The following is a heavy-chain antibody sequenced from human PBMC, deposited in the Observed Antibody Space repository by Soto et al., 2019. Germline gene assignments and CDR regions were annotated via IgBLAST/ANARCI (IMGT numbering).Heavy chain of an antibody. V-gene: IGHV3-30*18. J-gene: IGHJ6*01. CDR1: GFTFSTYA. CDR3: GKDLHHSSGYFFTVRLNAMDV. Sequence: GGSLRLSCAASGFTFSTYAMQWVRQAPGKGLEWVALMSYDGTNEYYADSVKGRFTISRDNSKNMLFLQINSLRAEDTAVYYCGKDLHHSSGYFFTVRLNAMDVWGQGTTVTVSS. CDR2: MSYDGTNE. D-gene: IGHD3-22*01.